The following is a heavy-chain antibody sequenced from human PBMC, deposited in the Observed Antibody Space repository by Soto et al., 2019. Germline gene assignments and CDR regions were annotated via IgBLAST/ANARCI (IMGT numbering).Heavy chain of an antibody. CDR1: GGSISSSSYY. CDR3: ARVVGATSPWFDP. Sequence: SETQSLTSPVSGGSISSSSYYWSWIRQPPGKGLEWIGYIYYSGSTNYNPSLKSRVTISVDTSKNQFSLKLSSVTAADTAVYYCARVVGATSPWFDPWGQGTLVTVSS. D-gene: IGHD1-26*01. CDR2: IYYSGST. J-gene: IGHJ5*02. V-gene: IGHV4-61*01.